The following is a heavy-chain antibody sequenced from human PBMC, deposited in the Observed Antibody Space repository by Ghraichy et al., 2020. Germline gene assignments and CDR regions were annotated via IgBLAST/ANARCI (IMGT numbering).Heavy chain of an antibody. CDR2: IQYRGST. J-gene: IGHJ6*02. CDR3: VRHSRVPPHYHYYGMDV. CDR1: GDSISSSSYH. Sequence: SETLSLTCVVSGDSISSSSYHWAWIRQSPGKGLEWIGSIQYRGSTFYDTSLQSRLTISVDTSKNQISLRLRSVTAADTAVYYCVRHSRVPPHYHYYGMDVWGPGTRVTVS. V-gene: IGHV4-39*01. D-gene: IGHD3-16*01.